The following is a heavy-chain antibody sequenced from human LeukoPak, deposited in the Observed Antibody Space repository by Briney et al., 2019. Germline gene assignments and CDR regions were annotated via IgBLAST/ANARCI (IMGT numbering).Heavy chain of an antibody. Sequence: NSSGTLSLTCPVSGGSISSSSYYWGWVRHPPRKGLGWVGDIYYSGSTYYNPSLKSRVTISVDTSKTQFSLKLSSVTAADTAVYYCASVRGSYYSPTYYFDYWGQGTLVTVSS. D-gene: IGHD1-26*01. CDR3: ASVRGSYYSPTYYFDY. J-gene: IGHJ4*02. CDR1: GGSISSSSYY. V-gene: IGHV4-39*01. CDR2: IYYSGST.